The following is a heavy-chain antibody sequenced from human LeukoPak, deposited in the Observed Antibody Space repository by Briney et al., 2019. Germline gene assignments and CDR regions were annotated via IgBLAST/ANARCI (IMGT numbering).Heavy chain of an antibody. CDR2: VSAANNP. Sequence: ASVKVSCKTSGYIFTPHHIHWMRQAPGQGLELLGWVSAANNPEYSQKLQGRVVITRDASATTSYLERNSLRSEDTAVYYCAMSVEMPPIPSFDYWGQGTLVTVSS. J-gene: IGHJ4*02. D-gene: IGHD5-24*01. V-gene: IGHV1-3*01. CDR1: GYIFTPHH. CDR3: AMSVEMPPIPSFDY.